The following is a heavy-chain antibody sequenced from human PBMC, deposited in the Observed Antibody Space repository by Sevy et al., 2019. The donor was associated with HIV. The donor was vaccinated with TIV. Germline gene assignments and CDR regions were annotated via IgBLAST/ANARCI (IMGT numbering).Heavy chain of an antibody. CDR3: AKGDRTFYGMDV. CDR2: ISGSGGTT. D-gene: IGHD2-15*01. V-gene: IGHV3-23*01. J-gene: IGHJ6*02. CDR1: GFTFSTYT. Sequence: GGSLRLSCAASGFTFSTYTMNWVRQAPGKGLEWVSAISGSGGTTYNADSLKGRFTISRDNSKNTPYLQMISLRAEDTAVYYCAKGDRTFYGMDVWGQGTTVTVSS.